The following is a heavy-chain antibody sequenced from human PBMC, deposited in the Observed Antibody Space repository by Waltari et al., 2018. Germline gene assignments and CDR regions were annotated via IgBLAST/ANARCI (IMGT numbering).Heavy chain of an antibody. CDR3: APLPGGSGQTFDY. CDR1: GYTCIHYF. V-gene: IGHV1-69-2*01. D-gene: IGHD3-10*01. CDR2: IVPEDGET. Sequence: EVQLVQSGAEVKKPGATVKISCKASGYTCIHYFMHWVQQAPGKGLEWVGRIVPEDGETVYAEKFQGRVTITADTSTDTSYLELSSLRSDDTAVYYCAPLPGGSGQTFDYWGQGTLLTVSS. J-gene: IGHJ4*02.